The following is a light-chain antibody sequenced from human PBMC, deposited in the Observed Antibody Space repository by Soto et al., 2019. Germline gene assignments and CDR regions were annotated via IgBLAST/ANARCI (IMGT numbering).Light chain of an antibody. Sequence: DILMTQSTSTLSASVGDRVTITCRASQSISTWLAWYQQKPGKAPKLLIYKASTLEGGVPSRFSGSGSGTEFNITVSSLQPDDFATYYCQQYNTYPLTLGGGTKVEIK. CDR3: QQYNTYPLT. J-gene: IGKJ4*01. CDR2: KAS. V-gene: IGKV1-5*03. CDR1: QSISTW.